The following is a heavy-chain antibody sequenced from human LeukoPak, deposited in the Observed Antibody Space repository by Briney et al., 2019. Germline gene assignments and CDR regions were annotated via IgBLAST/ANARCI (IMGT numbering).Heavy chain of an antibody. CDR2: IYTCGTT. D-gene: IGHD6-6*01. CDR1: GFSVTSNH. J-gene: IGHJ4*02. Sequence: PGGSLRLSCAAPGFSVTSNHMNWVRQAPGKGLEWVSIIYTCGTTHYADSLNDRFTISRDDSINTLYLQMNSLRAEDTAVYYCARDSSSYYFDYWGQGTLVTVSS. CDR3: ARDSSSYYFDY. V-gene: IGHV3-66*01.